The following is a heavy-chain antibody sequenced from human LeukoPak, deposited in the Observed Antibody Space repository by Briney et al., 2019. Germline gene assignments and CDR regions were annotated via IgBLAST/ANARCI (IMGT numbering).Heavy chain of an antibody. J-gene: IGHJ4*02. V-gene: IGHV5-51*01. CDR2: IYPADSHI. CDR3: VRQKGYCASGACYPDY. CDR1: GYSFTSYW. Sequence: GESLKISCKGSGYSFTSYWIGWVRQMPGKGLEWMGIIYPADSHIRYSPSFQGQVTISADRSISTAYLQWSSLKASDTAMYYCVRQKGYCASGACYPDYWGQGTLVTVSS. D-gene: IGHD2-8*01.